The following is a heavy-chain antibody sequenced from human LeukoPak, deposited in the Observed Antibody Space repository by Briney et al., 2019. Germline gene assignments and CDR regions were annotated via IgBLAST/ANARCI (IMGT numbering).Heavy chain of an antibody. CDR1: GYTFTSHF. V-gene: IGHV1-46*01. CDR3: ARDPIAARPGGYY. J-gene: IGHJ4*02. CDR2: INPRGGST. Sequence: ASVKVSCKASGYTFTSHFMHWVRQAPGQGLEWMGIINPRGGSTSYAQKFQGRVTMTRDMSTSTVYMELSSLRSEDTAVYYCARDPIAARPGGYYWGQGTLVTVSS. D-gene: IGHD6-6*01.